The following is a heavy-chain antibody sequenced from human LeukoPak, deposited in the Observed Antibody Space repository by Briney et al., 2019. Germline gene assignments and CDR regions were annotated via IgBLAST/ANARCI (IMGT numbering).Heavy chain of an antibody. CDR1: GITFSGYW. D-gene: IGHD3-3*01. CDR2: INQDGSEK. CDR3: ARDRSGSY. Sequence: PGGSLRLSCAASGITFSGYWMSWVRQAPGKGLEWVATINQDGSEKYYVDSVKGRFTFSRDNAKNSLYLEMNSLRAEDTAIYYCARDRSGSYWGQGTLVTVSS. V-gene: IGHV3-7*05. J-gene: IGHJ4*02.